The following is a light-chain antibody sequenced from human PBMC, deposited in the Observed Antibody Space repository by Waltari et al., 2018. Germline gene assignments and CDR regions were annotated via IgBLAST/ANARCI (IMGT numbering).Light chain of an antibody. Sequence: QSALTQPASVSGSPGQSITISCTGTTSDVWTYNLVSWYQQHPGKAPKLIIFEGTKRPSGVSNRFFASKSGNAASLTISGLQADDDAEYHCCSYVSNTYVFGTGTKVTVL. CDR3: CSYVSNTYV. J-gene: IGLJ1*01. CDR2: EGT. V-gene: IGLV2-23*01. CDR1: TSDVWTYNL.